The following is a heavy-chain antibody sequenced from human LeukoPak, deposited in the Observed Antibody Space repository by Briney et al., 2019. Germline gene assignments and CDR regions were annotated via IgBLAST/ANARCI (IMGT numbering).Heavy chain of an antibody. CDR2: ISAYNGNT. Sequence: ASVKVSCKASGYTFTTYGISWLRQAPGQGLEWMGWISAYNGNTNYAQKLQGRVTMTTDTSTSTAYMELRSLRSDDTAVYYCARDQGGSGTYYDFWSAYYLGEDYGMDVWGQGTTVTVSS. CDR3: ARDQGGSGTYYDFWSAYYLGEDYGMDV. J-gene: IGHJ6*02. D-gene: IGHD3-3*01. CDR1: GYTFTTYG. V-gene: IGHV1-18*01.